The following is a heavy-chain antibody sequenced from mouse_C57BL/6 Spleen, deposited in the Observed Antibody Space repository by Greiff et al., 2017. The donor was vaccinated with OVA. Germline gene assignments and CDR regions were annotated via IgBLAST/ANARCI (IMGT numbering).Heavy chain of an antibody. CDR3: AREPGAY. Sequence: QVPLQQPEAELVKPGASVKLSCKASGYTFTSYWMHWVKQRPGQGLEWIGMIHPNSGSTNSNEKFKSKATLTVDKSSSTAYMQLSSLTSEDSAFYYCAREPGAYWGQGTLVTVSA. J-gene: IGHJ3*01. V-gene: IGHV1-64*01. CDR2: IHPNSGST. CDR1: GYTFTSYW.